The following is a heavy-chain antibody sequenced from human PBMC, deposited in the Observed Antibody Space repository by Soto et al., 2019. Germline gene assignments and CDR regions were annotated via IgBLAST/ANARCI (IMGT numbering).Heavy chain of an antibody. CDR2: IYYSGST. V-gene: IGHV4-59*01. D-gene: IGHD5-18*01. Sequence: SDTLSLTCTVSGVSISSYYWSWIRQPPGKGLEWIGYIYYSGSTNYNPSLKSRVTISVDTSKNQFSLKLSSVTAADTAVYYCARELYSYGSWFDPWGQGTLVTVS. CDR3: ARELYSYGSWFDP. J-gene: IGHJ5*02. CDR1: GVSISSYY.